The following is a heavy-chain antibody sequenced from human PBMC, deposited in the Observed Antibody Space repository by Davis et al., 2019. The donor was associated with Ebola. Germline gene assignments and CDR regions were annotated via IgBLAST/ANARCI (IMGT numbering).Heavy chain of an antibody. CDR1: GYTFTGYY. CDR3: ARGGYSYGYYYYGMDV. Sequence: ASVKVSCKASGYTFTGYYMHWVRQAPGQGLEWMGWINPNSGGTNYAQKFQGWVTMTRDTSISTAYMELSRLRSDDTAVYYCARGGYSYGYYYYGMDVWGQGTMVTVSS. V-gene: IGHV1-2*04. CDR2: INPNSGGT. J-gene: IGHJ6*02. D-gene: IGHD5-18*01.